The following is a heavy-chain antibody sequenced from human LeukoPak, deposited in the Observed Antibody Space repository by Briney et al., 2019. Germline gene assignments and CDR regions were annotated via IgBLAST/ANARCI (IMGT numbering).Heavy chain of an antibody. J-gene: IGHJ5*02. V-gene: IGHV1-18*01. Sequence: ASVKVSCKASGYTFTSYGISWVRQAPGQGLEWMGWISAYNGNTNYAQRLQGRVTMTTDTSTSTAYMELRSLRSDDTAVHYCAREIKYGGRYNWFDPWGQGTLVTVSS. CDR2: ISAYNGNT. CDR3: AREIKYGGRYNWFDP. CDR1: GYTFTSYG. D-gene: IGHD4-23*01.